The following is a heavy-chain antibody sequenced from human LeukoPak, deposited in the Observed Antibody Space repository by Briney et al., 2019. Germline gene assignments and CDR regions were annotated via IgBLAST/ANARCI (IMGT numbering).Heavy chain of an antibody. Sequence: ASVKVSCKASGYTFTSYYMHWVRQAPGQGLEWMGIINPSGGSTSYAQKFQGRVTMTRDMSTSTVYMELSSLRSEDTAVYYCARDRIRTYDSSGYYHYDAFDIWGQGTMVTVSS. CDR1: GYTFTSYY. J-gene: IGHJ3*02. D-gene: IGHD3-22*01. CDR2: INPSGGST. V-gene: IGHV1-46*01. CDR3: ARDRIRTYDSSGYYHYDAFDI.